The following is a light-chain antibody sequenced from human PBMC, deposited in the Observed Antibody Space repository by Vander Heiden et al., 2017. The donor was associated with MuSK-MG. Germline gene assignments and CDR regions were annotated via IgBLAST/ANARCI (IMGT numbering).Light chain of an antibody. CDR3: CSDAGSDGWV. V-gene: IGLV2-11*01. J-gene: IGLJ3*02. CDR1: TSDADAYIH. Sequence: QSALPHPRSVSGSPGQPVTSSCTGTTSDADAYIHVSWYSLPPSKATKVIIYDVSKRTAGVPDRFSGSKAGNTASLTIAVHEEEEEADYCCCSDAGSDGWVFGGGTKVTVL. CDR2: DVS.